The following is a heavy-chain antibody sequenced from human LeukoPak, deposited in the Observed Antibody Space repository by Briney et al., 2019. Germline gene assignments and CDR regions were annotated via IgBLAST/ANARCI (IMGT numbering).Heavy chain of an antibody. CDR3: ARRRSIYNYYYYCYMDV. V-gene: IGHV4-34*01. CDR2: INHSGST. J-gene: IGHJ6*03. Sequence: SETLSLTCAVYGGSFSGYYWSWIRQPPGKGLEWIGEINHSGSTNYNPSLKSRVTISVDTSKNQFSLKLSSVTAADAAVYYCARRRSIYNYYYYCYMDVWGKGTTVTVSS. CDR1: GGSFSGYY. D-gene: IGHD2-2*01.